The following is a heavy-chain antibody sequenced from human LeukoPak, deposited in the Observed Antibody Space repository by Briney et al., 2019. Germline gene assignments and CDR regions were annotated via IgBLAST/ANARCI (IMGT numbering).Heavy chain of an antibody. D-gene: IGHD1-14*01. J-gene: IGHJ3*02. V-gene: IGHV3-23*01. CDR2: ITSNGGTT. CDR3: AKDRLTIDAFDI. Sequence: PGGSLRLSCGASGFTFSSYAMSWVRQAPGKGLEWVSAITSNGGTTYYADSVKGRFTISRDNSKNTLYLQMNSLRAEDTAVFYCAKDRLTIDAFDIWGQGTMLTVSS. CDR1: GFTFSSYA.